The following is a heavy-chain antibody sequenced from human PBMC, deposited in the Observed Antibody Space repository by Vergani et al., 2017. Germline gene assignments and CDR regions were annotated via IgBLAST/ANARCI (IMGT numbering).Heavy chain of an antibody. D-gene: IGHD4-11*01. Sequence: EVQLVETGGGLIQPGGSLRLSCAASGFTVSSNYMSWVRQAPGKGLEWVSVIYSGGSTYYADSVKGRFTISRDNSKTTLYLQMNSLRAEDTAVYYCARDSVIQGSNDWGQGTLVTVSS. CDR2: IYSGGST. CDR1: GFTVSSNY. V-gene: IGHV3-53*02. J-gene: IGHJ4*02. CDR3: ARDSVIQGSND.